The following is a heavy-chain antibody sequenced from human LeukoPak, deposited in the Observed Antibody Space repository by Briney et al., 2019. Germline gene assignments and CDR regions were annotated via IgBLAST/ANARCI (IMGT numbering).Heavy chain of an antibody. CDR1: GFTLSGYW. D-gene: IGHD7-27*01. CDR3: ARETGDGYCFDY. Sequence: PGGSLRLSCAASGFTLSGYWMSWVRQAPGKGLEYVSAISSNGGSTYYANSVKGRFTISRDNSKNTLYLQMGSLRAEDMAVYYCARETGDGYCFDYWGQGTLVTVSS. J-gene: IGHJ4*02. CDR2: ISSNGGST. V-gene: IGHV3-64*01.